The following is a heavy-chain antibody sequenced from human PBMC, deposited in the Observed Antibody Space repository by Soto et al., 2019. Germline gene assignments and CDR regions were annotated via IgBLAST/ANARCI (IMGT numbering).Heavy chain of an antibody. D-gene: IGHD2-15*01. CDR1: GFTFGIYS. V-gene: IGHV3-48*02. CDR3: ARGDRFRCSGDRCFSDGLFLS. J-gene: IGHJ5*02. CDR2: INGSSSTM. Sequence: EVQLVESGGGLVQRGGSLRLSCAASGFTFGIYSMNWVRQAPGKGLEWISYINGSSSTMYYADSVKGRFIISRDNADNSLYLQMNSLRDADTAVYYCARGDRFRCSGDRCFSDGLFLSWGQGTLVTVSP.